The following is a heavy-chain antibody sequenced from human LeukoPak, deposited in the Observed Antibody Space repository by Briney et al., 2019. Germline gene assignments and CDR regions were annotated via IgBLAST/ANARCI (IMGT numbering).Heavy chain of an antibody. Sequence: SETLSLTCTVSGGSISSSSYYWGWIRQPPGKGLEWIGSIYYSGSTYYNSSLKSRVTISVDTSKNQFSLKLSSVTAADTAVYYCARRFVRGRRGVVNWFDPWGQGTLVTVSS. J-gene: IGHJ5*02. CDR1: GGSISSSSYY. V-gene: IGHV4-39*07. CDR3: ARRFVRGRRGVVNWFDP. CDR2: IYYSGST. D-gene: IGHD3-16*01.